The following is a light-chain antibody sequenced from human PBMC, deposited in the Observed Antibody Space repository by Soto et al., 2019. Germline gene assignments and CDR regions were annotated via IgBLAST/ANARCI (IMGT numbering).Light chain of an antibody. J-gene: IGKJ1*01. Sequence: EIVLTQSPGTLSLSPGERATLSCRASQSVSNNYLAWYQQKPVQAPRLIIYGASNRATGIPDRFSGSGSGTDLTLTISRLEPEDFAVYYCHQYGSSGTFGQGTKVEIK. V-gene: IGKV3-20*01. CDR3: HQYGSSGT. CDR1: QSVSNNY. CDR2: GAS.